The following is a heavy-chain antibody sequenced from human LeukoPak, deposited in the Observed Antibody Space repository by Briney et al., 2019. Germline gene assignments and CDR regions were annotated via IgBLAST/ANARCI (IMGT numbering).Heavy chain of an antibody. CDR1: GGSFSGYY. D-gene: IGHD6-13*01. V-gene: IGHV4-34*01. CDR2: IKHSGST. Sequence: SESLSLTCAVYGGSFSGYYWSWIRQPPGKGLEWIGEIKHSGSTNYNPSIKSRVTISVDTSKNQFSLKLSSVTAADTAVYYCARVLFIAAAGTYSFDYWGQGTLVTVSS. J-gene: IGHJ4*02. CDR3: ARVLFIAAAGTYSFDY.